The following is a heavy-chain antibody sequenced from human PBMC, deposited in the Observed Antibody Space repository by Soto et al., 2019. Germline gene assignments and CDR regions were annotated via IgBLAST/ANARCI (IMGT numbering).Heavy chain of an antibody. V-gene: IGHV5-51*01. CDR3: ARKTYGDYGYYYYYMDV. CDR1: GYSFTSYW. CDR2: IYPGDSDT. J-gene: IGHJ6*03. D-gene: IGHD4-17*01. Sequence: GESLKISCKGSGYSFTSYWIGWVRQMPGKGLEWMGIIYPGDSDTRYSPSFQGQVTISADKSISTAYLQWSSLKASDTAMYYCARKTYGDYGYYYYYMDVWGKGTTVTVSS.